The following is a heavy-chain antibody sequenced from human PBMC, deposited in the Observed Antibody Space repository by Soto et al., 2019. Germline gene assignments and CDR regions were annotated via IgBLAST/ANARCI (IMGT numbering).Heavy chain of an antibody. J-gene: IGHJ4*02. CDR2: INAGNGNT. Sequence: ASVKVSCMASGYTFTSYAMHWVRQAPGQRLEWMGWINAGNGNTKYSQKFQGRVTITRDTSASTAYMELSSLRSEDTAVYYCARSGSYYLSDYWGQGTLVTVSS. D-gene: IGHD1-26*01. V-gene: IGHV1-3*01. CDR3: ARSGSYYLSDY. CDR1: GYTFTSYA.